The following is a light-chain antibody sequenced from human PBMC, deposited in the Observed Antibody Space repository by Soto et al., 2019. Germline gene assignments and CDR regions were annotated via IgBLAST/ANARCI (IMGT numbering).Light chain of an antibody. J-gene: IGKJ1*01. V-gene: IGKV1-5*03. CDR1: QSISIW. Sequence: DIKMTQSPSTLSASVGDRVTITCRASQSISIWLAWYQHKPGKAPKLLMYKASTLESGVPSRFSGSGSGTEFTLTISSLQPDDFATYYCQQYNTYTWTFGQGTKVEIK. CDR2: KAS. CDR3: QQYNTYTWT.